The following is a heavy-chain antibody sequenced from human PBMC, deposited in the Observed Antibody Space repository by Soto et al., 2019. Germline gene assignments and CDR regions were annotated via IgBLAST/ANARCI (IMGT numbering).Heavy chain of an antibody. Sequence: SETLSLTCTVSGGSISSSSYYWGWIRQPPGKGLEWIGSIYYSGSTYYNPSLKSRVTISVDTSKNQFSLWLSSVPAADTAVYYCARSRLRANCRSTSCSRPYYYYCGRDVWGQGTTVTVSS. D-gene: IGHD2-2*01. J-gene: IGHJ6*01. CDR2: IYYSGST. V-gene: IGHV4-39*01. CDR1: GGSISSSSYY. CDR3: ARSRLRANCRSTSCSRPYYYYCGRDV.